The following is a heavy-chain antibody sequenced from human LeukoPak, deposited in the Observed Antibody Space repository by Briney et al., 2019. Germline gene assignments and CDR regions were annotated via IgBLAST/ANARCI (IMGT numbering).Heavy chain of an antibody. CDR1: GFTFSSYW. V-gene: IGHV3-74*01. J-gene: IGHJ4*02. CDR3: ARALTTLTYEGY. Sequence: GGSLRLSCAASGFTFSSYWMHWVRHAPGKGLVWVSRINSDGSSTSYADPVKGRFTISRDNAKDSLYLQMNSLRAEDTAVYYCARALTTLTYEGYWGQGTLVTVSS. CDR2: INSDGSST. D-gene: IGHD1-1*01.